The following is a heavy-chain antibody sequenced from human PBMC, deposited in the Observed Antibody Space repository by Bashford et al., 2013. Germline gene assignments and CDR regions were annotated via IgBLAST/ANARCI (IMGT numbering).Heavy chain of an antibody. Sequence: ASVKVSCKASGYSFNLYYINWVRQAPGQGLEWMGWISAYNGNTNYAQKLQGRVTMTTDTSTSTAYMELRSLRSDDTAVYYCTAGGITIFGVVPRFDYWGQGTLVTVSS. V-gene: IGHV1-18*04. J-gene: IGHJ4*02. CDR1: GYSFNLYY. CDR2: ISAYNGNT. CDR3: TAGGITIFGVVPRFDY. D-gene: IGHD3-3*01.